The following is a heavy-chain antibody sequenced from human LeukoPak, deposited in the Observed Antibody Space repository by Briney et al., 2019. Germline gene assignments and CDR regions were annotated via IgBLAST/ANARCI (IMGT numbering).Heavy chain of an antibody. CDR3: ASQFSCGWSAFDY. CDR2: IYYSGST. V-gene: IGHV4-59*01. Sequence: SETLSLTCTVSGGSISSYYWSWIRQPPGKGLEWVGYIYYSGSTNYNPSLKSRVTISVDTTKNQFSLKLSSVTAADTAVYYCASQFSCGWSAFDYWGQGTLVTVSS. CDR1: GGSISSYY. D-gene: IGHD6-19*01. J-gene: IGHJ4*02.